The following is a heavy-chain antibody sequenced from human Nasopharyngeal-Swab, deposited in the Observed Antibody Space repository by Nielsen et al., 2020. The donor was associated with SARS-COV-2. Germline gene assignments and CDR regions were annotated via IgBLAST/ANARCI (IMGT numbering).Heavy chain of an antibody. Sequence: SDLLSPTCTALGCPISAYYWTWTRQLPGKGLEWVGYIYYSGTTNYNPSLERRVTISIDMSKNQFSLKLYSVTAADTAVYYCARNHNWVGDAFDLWGQGTMVTVSS. CDR3: ARNHNWVGDAFDL. CDR2: IYYSGTT. CDR1: GCPISAYY. J-gene: IGHJ3*01. V-gene: IGHV4-59*08. D-gene: IGHD1-1*01.